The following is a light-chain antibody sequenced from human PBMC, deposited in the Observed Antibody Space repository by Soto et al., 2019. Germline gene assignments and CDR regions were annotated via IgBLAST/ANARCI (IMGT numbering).Light chain of an antibody. CDR1: QSISNY. V-gene: IGKV1-39*01. CDR3: QQSYSTPYT. J-gene: IGKJ2*01. Sequence: EIHMTQSPSSLSASVGDRVTITFRSSQSISNYLNWYQQKPGKAPNLLIYIASNLHSGVPSRFSGSGSGTDFTLTISSLQHEDFATYYCQQSYSTPYTFGQGTKVDIK. CDR2: IAS.